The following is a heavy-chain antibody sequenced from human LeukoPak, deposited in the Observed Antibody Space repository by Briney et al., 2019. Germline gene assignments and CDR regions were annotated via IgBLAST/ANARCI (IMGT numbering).Heavy chain of an antibody. CDR1: GFTFSSYS. J-gene: IGHJ4*02. V-gene: IGHV3-21*01. CDR2: ISSSSSYI. CDR3: ARGAVDALDY. D-gene: IGHD6-19*01. Sequence: GGSLRLSCAPSGFTFSSYSMNWVRQAPGKGLEWVSSISSSSSYIYYADSVKGRFTISRDNAKNSLYLQMNSLRAEDTAVYYCARGAVDALDYWGQGTLVTVSS.